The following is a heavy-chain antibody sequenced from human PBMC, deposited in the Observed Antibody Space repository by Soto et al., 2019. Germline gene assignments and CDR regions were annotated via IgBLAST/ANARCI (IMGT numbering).Heavy chain of an antibody. V-gene: IGHV3-49*04. D-gene: IGHD2-2*02. CDR1: GFTFGDYA. CDR3: TRVIVVAILYYFEY. Sequence: PGGSLRLSCTASGFTFGDYAMGWVRQAPGKGLECVGFIRSEAYGGTTEYAVSVKGRFTISRDDFKSVAYLQMNSLKTEDTAVYFCTRVIVVAILYYFEYWGQGSLVTVAS. J-gene: IGHJ4*02. CDR2: IRSEAYGGTT.